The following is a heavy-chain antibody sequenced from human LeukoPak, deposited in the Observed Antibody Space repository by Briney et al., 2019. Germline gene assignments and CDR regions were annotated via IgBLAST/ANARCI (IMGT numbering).Heavy chain of an antibody. CDR1: GGSISSGDYY. CDR2: IYYSGST. D-gene: IGHD3-3*01. CDR3: ARGRFGVVITDAFDI. V-gene: IGHV4-30-4*01. Sequence: SQTLSLTCTVSGGSISSGDYYWSWIRQPPGKGLEWIGYIYYSGSTYYNPSLKSRVTISVDTSKNQFSLKQSSVTAADTAVYYCARGRFGVVITDAFDIWGQGTMVTVSS. J-gene: IGHJ3*02.